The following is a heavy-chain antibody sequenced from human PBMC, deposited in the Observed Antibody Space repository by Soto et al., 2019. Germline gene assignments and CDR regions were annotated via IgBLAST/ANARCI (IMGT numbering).Heavy chain of an antibody. CDR2: ISAYNGNT. CDR1: GYTYTTYG. J-gene: IGHJ6*04. V-gene: IGHV1-18*01. Sequence: GASVKVCCKASGYTYTTYGISWVRQAPGQGLEWMGWISAYNGNTKYAQILQGRVTMTTDTSTSTAYMELRSLRSDDTAVYYCAISIVYDNSGYYHPYSYYGMDVWGEGKTVTVSS. CDR3: AISIVYDNSGYYHPYSYYGMDV. D-gene: IGHD3-22*01.